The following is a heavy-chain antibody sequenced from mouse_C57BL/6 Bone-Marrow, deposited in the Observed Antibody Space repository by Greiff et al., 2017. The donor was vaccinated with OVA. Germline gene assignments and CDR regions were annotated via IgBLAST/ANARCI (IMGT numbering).Heavy chain of an antibody. CDR3: ARESISWFAY. J-gene: IGHJ3*01. CDR1: GYTFTSYT. D-gene: IGHD1-3*01. Sequence: VQLQQSGAELARPGASVKMSCKASGYTFTSYTMHWVKQWPGQGLEWIGYINPSSGYTKYNQKFKDKATLTADKSSSTAYMQLSSLTSEDSAVYYCARESISWFAYWGQGTLVTVSA. V-gene: IGHV1-4*01. CDR2: INPSSGYT.